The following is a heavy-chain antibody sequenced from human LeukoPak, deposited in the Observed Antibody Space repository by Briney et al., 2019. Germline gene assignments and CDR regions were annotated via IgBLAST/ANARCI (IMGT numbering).Heavy chain of an antibody. Sequence: SETLSLTCTVSGGSISSSSYSWGWIRQPPGKGLEWIGSIYYSGSTYYNPSLKSRVTISVDTSKNQFSLKLSSVTAADTAVYYCARHRLRFLEWLSNWFDPWGQGTLVTVSS. J-gene: IGHJ5*02. V-gene: IGHV4-39*01. CDR3: ARHRLRFLEWLSNWFDP. CDR1: GGSISSSSYS. CDR2: IYYSGST. D-gene: IGHD3-3*01.